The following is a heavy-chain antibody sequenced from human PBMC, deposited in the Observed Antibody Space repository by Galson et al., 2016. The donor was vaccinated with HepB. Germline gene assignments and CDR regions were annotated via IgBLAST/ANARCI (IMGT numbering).Heavy chain of an antibody. D-gene: IGHD6-19*01. J-gene: IGHJ3*02. V-gene: IGHV4-4*02. Sequence: ETLSLTCTVSGDSISSSYYWVWVRQPPGKGLEWIGEIYHSGDINYNPSLKSRVTISVDESKNQFSLKLTSVTAADTAVYYCASSSSGWYVGSAFDIWGQGTKVTVSS. CDR2: IYHSGDI. CDR3: ASSSSGWYVGSAFDI. CDR1: GDSISSSYY.